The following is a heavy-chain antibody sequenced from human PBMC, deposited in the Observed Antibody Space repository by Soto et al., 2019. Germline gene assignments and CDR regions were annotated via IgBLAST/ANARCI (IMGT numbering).Heavy chain of an antibody. CDR1: GFTFSTYT. V-gene: IGHV3-30-3*01. D-gene: IGHD3-22*01. CDR3: ARGHDIYYDGRGPIYF. Sequence: GGSLRLSCAASGFTFSTYTIHWVRQAPGKGLEWVALIAYDGSNNYYADSVKGRLTISRDNSKHTLYLRLTSRRPGDTAVYFCARGHDIYYDGRGPIYFWGQGTPVTVSS. J-gene: IGHJ4*02. CDR2: IAYDGSNN.